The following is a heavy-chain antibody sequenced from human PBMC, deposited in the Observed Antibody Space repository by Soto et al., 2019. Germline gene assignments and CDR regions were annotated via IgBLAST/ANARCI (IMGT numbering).Heavy chain of an antibody. V-gene: IGHV4-59*01. CDR1: GDSISSYY. CDR3: ALRSMAVVPEY. J-gene: IGHJ4*02. CDR2: LYYGRSA. D-gene: IGHD3-22*01. Sequence: QVQLQESGPGLVKPSETLSLTCAVSGDSISSYYCMWIRQPPGTGLESICYLYYGRSANYNPSLRIPVTLSVDTSTNQCSLTLSSMTAADTAVYYCALRSMAVVPEYWGQGTLVTVSS.